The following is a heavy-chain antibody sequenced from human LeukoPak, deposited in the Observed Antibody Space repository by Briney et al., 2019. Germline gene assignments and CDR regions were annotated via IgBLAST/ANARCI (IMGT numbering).Heavy chain of an antibody. CDR1: GYSFTSYW. J-gene: IGHJ3*02. V-gene: IGHV5-51*01. CDR3: ARAELLEWFHAVDI. Sequence: GESLKISCKGSGYSFTSYWIGGVRQIPGKGLEGMGLIYPGQSETRYCPAFPAQVTISADKSISTTYLQWSSLKASDTAMYYCARAELLEWFHAVDIWGQGTMVTVSS. CDR2: IYPGQSET. D-gene: IGHD3-3*01.